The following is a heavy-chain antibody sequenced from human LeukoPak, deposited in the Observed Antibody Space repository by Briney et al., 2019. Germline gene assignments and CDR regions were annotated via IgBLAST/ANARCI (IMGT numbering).Heavy chain of an antibody. Sequence: NPSGGSTSYAQKFQGRVTMTRDTSTSTVYMELSSLRSEDTAVYYCARSTYYYGSGSLYFDYWGQGTLVTVSS. D-gene: IGHD3-10*01. CDR3: ARSTYYYGSGSLYFDY. J-gene: IGHJ4*02. CDR2: NPSGGST. V-gene: IGHV1-46*01.